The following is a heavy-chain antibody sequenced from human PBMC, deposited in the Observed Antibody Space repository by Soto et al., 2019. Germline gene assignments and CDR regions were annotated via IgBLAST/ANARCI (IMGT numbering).Heavy chain of an antibody. V-gene: IGHV1-69*13. Sequence: SVKVSCKASGGTFSSYAISWVRQAPGQGLEWMGGIIPIFGTANYAQKFQGRVTITADESTSTAYMELSSLRSEDTALYYCARGKLELTARDAFDIWGQGTMVTVSS. J-gene: IGHJ3*02. CDR2: IIPIFGTA. CDR1: GGTFSSYA. D-gene: IGHD1-7*01. CDR3: ARGKLELTARDAFDI.